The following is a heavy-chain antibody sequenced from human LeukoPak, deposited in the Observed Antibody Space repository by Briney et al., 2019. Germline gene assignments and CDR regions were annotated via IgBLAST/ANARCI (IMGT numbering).Heavy chain of an antibody. CDR2: ISWNSGSI. CDR1: GFTFDDYA. CDR3: ARSGRGGAFDI. V-gene: IGHV3-9*01. J-gene: IGHJ3*02. Sequence: PGGSLRLSCAASGFTFDDYAMHWVRQAPGKGLEWVSGISWNSGSIGYADSVKGRFTISGDNAKNTLYLQMNSLRAEDTAVYYCARSGRGGAFDIWGQGTMVTVSS. D-gene: IGHD1-26*01.